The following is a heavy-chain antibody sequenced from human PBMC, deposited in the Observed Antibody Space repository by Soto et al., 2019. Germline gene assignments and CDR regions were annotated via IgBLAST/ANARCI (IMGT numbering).Heavy chain of an antibody. CDR1: GGTFSSYA. V-gene: IGHV1-69*01. Sequence: QVQLVQSGAEVKKPGSSVKVSCKASGGTFSSYAISWVRQAPGQGLEWMGGIIPIFGTANYAQKFQGRVTITADESMSTAYMELSSLRSEDTAVYYCASRKGYYGSGSYRYYYYYGMDVWGQGTTVTVSS. CDR3: ASRKGYYGSGSYRYYYYYGMDV. D-gene: IGHD3-10*01. J-gene: IGHJ6*02. CDR2: IIPIFGTA.